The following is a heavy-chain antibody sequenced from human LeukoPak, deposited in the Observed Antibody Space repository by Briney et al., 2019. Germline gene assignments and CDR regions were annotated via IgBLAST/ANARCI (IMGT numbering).Heavy chain of an antibody. V-gene: IGHV4-38-2*01. CDR2: TAHRGST. Sequence: SETLSLTCDVSGYSISGGYFWGWIRQPPGMGLEWIGSTAHRGSTYYNPSLKGRVSISIDGSKNPFSLSLTSVTAADTAIYYCARVTRNSGWFFDYWGQGTLATVSS. D-gene: IGHD6-19*01. CDR1: GYSISGGYF. J-gene: IGHJ4*02. CDR3: ARVTRNSGWFFDY.